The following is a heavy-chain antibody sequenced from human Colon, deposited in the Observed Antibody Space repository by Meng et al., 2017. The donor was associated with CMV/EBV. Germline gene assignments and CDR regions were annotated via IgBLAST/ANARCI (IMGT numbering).Heavy chain of an antibody. CDR2: VYYSGST. CDR1: GVFINSDNNY. D-gene: IGHD3-16*01. Sequence: TVSGVFINSDNNYWRWIRQPPGKGLEFIGYVYYSGSTNYNPFFKGRVTISIDTSKNQFSLRLTSVTAADTAIYYCTRGNTALWDNDHWGQGTLVTVSS. V-gene: IGHV4-61*01. J-gene: IGHJ4*02. CDR3: TRGNTALWDNDH.